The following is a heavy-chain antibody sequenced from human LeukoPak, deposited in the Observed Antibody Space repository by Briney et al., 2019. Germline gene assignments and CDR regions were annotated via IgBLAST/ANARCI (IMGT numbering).Heavy chain of an antibody. CDR2: FSRSGPDT. J-gene: IGHJ4*02. Sequence: GGSLRLLCAASGFTFGSSAMSWVRQAPGKGPEWVSTFSRSGPDTYYADSVKGRFTIFRDNSKNTLYLQMNSLRAEDTAVYYCAKGSLGSWYYFDYWGQGTLVTVSS. V-gene: IGHV3-23*01. CDR3: AKGSLGSWYYFDY. D-gene: IGHD6-13*01. CDR1: GFTFGSSA.